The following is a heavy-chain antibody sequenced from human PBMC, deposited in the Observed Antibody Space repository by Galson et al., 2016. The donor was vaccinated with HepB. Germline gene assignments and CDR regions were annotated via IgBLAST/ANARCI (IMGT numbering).Heavy chain of an antibody. CDR1: GYTFTDYS. J-gene: IGHJ4*02. CDR2: INPNSAGT. V-gene: IGHV1-2*02. D-gene: IGHD5-18*01. CDR3: ARDESDTAMVILFDS. Sequence: SVKVSCKASGYTFTDYSMHWLRQAPGQGLEWMGWINPNSAGTNYAQKFQGRVTITRDTSISTAYMELSRLRSDDTAVYYCARDESDTAMVILFDSWGQGTRVTVSS.